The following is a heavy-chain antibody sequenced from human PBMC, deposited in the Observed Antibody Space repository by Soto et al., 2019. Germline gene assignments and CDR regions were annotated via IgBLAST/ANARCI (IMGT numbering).Heavy chain of an antibody. V-gene: IGHV3-23*01. Sequence: PEGSLRLSCAASRFTFRGDAMSWVRQAPGKGLEWVSSISGSGEMTHYADSVKGRFTISRDNAKNTLYLQMESLRAEDTALYYCARSEMTYNWNDWGQGALVTVSS. D-gene: IGHD1-20*01. J-gene: IGHJ4*02. CDR2: ISGSGEMT. CDR1: RFTFRGDA. CDR3: ARSEMTYNWND.